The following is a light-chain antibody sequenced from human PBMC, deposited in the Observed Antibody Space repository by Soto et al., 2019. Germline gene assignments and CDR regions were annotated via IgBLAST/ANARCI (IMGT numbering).Light chain of an antibody. V-gene: IGKV3-15*01. Sequence: EIVMTQSPATLSVSPGERATLSCRASQSVSSNLAWYQQKPGQAPRLLIYGASIRATGIPARFSGSGSWTEFTLTISSLQSEDFAAYYCQQYNTWPPITFGQGTRLEIK. CDR1: QSVSSN. CDR3: QQYNTWPPIT. CDR2: GAS. J-gene: IGKJ5*01.